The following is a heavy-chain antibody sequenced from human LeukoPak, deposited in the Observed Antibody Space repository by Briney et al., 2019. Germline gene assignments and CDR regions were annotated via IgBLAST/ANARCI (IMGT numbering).Heavy chain of an antibody. CDR1: GFTFSSYA. J-gene: IGHJ6*02. V-gene: IGHV3-30-3*01. D-gene: IGHD6-13*01. Sequence: PGGSLRLSCAASGFTFSSYAMHWVRQAPGKGLEWVAVISYDGSNKYYADSVKGRFTISRDNSKNTLYLQMNSLRAEDTAVYYCAIDHALGLYYYYRMDVWGQGTTVTVSS. CDR3: AIDHALGLYYYYRMDV. CDR2: ISYDGSNK.